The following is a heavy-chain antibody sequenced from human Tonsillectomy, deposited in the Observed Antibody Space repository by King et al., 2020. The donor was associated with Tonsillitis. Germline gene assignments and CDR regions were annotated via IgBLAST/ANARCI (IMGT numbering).Heavy chain of an antibody. V-gene: IGHV3-30*18. CDR2: ISYDGSNK. CDR3: AKEGRFWEGGY. CDR1: GFTFSSYG. D-gene: IGHD3-3*01. J-gene: IGHJ4*02. Sequence: QLVQSGGGVVQPGRSLRLSCAASGFTFSSYGMHWVRQAPGKGLEWVAGISYDGSNKYYVDSVKGRFTISRDNSKNTLYLQLNSLRAKDTAVYYCAKEGRFWEGGYWGQGTLVTVSS.